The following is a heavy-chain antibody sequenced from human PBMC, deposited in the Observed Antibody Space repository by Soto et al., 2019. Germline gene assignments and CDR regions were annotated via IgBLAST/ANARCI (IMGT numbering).Heavy chain of an antibody. CDR1: GFTFTSSA. CDR3: AAAPIVVVPASISYYGMDV. J-gene: IGHJ6*02. D-gene: IGHD2-2*01. V-gene: IGHV1-58*01. Sequence: SVKVSCKASGFTFTSSAVQWVRQARGQRLEWIGWIVVGSGNTNYAQKFQERVTITRDMSTSTAYMELSSLRSEDTAVYYCAAAPIVVVPASISYYGMDVWGQGTTVTVSS. CDR2: IVVGSGNT.